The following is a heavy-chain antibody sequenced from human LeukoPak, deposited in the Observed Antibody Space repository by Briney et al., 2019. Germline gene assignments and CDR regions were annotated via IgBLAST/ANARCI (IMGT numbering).Heavy chain of an antibody. D-gene: IGHD3-16*01. Sequence: GGTLRLSCAASGFTFSSYGMSWVRQAPGKGLEWVSAISGSGGSTYYADSVKGRFTISRDNSKNTLYLQMNSLRAEDTAVYYCARVGVGSFDYWGQGALVTVSS. V-gene: IGHV3-23*01. CDR2: ISGSGGST. CDR3: ARVGVGSFDY. J-gene: IGHJ4*02. CDR1: GFTFSSYG.